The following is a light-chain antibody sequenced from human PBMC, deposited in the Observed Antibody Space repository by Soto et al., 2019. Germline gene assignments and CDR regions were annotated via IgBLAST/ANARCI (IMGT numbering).Light chain of an antibody. CDR2: GAS. CDR1: QSVRSSY. J-gene: IGKJ1*01. CDR3: QQYGSSRWT. Sequence: EIVLTQSLGTLSLSPVERATVACRSRQSVRSSYLASYQHKPGQAPRLLIYGASSRATGIAARFIGSGSGTDFTLTISRLEPEDVAVYYCQQYGSSRWTFGQGTRVDI. V-gene: IGKV3-20*01.